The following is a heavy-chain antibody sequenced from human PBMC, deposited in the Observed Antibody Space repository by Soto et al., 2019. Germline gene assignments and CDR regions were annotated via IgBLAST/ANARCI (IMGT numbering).Heavy chain of an antibody. D-gene: IGHD5-12*01. Sequence: GGSLRLSCAASEFTFSNYAMSWVRQAPGKGLKWVSSISSSSSTTYHADSVKGRFTISRDNAKNSLYLQMNSLRAEDTAVYYCAGDYEPSYFQHWGQGTLVTVSS. CDR3: AGDYEPSYFQH. J-gene: IGHJ1*01. CDR2: ISSSSSTT. V-gene: IGHV3-21*01. CDR1: EFTFSNYA.